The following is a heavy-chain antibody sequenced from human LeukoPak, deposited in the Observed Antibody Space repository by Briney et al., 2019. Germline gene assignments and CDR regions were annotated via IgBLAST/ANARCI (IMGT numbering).Heavy chain of an antibody. CDR2: ISYDGSNK. CDR1: GFTFSSYG. D-gene: IGHD5-18*01. Sequence: GGSLRLSCAASGFTFSSYGMHWVRQAPGKGLEWVAVISYDGSNKYYADSVKGRFTISRDNSKNTLYLQMSSLRAADTAVYYCAKDLEDTAMVGDYWGQGTLVTVSS. CDR3: AKDLEDTAMVGDY. V-gene: IGHV3-30*18. J-gene: IGHJ4*02.